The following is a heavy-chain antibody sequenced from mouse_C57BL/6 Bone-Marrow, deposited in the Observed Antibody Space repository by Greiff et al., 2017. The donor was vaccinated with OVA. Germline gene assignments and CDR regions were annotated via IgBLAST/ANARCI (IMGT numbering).Heavy chain of an antibody. CDR3: ARKGSYYYAMDY. Sequence: QVHVKQSGAELVRPGASVKLSCKASGYTFTDYYINWVKQRPGQGLEWIARIYPGSGNTYYNEKFKGKATLTAEKSSSTAYMQLSSLTSEDSAVYFCARKGSYYYAMDYWGQGTSVTVSS. D-gene: IGHD1-1*01. CDR2: IYPGSGNT. V-gene: IGHV1-76*01. J-gene: IGHJ4*01. CDR1: GYTFTDYY.